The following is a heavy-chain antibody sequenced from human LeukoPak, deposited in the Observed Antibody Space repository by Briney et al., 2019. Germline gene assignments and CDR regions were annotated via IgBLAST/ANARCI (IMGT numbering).Heavy chain of an antibody. CDR1: GGSFSGYY. CDR3: ARSGSSYIFDY. V-gene: IGHV4-34*01. J-gene: IGHJ4*02. CDR2: INHSGST. Sequence: PSETLSLTCAVYGGSFSGYYWSWIRQPPGKGLEWIGEINHSGSTNYNPSLKSRVTISVDTSKNQFSLKLSSVTAADTAVYYCARSGSSYIFDYWGQGTLVTVSS. D-gene: IGHD1-26*01.